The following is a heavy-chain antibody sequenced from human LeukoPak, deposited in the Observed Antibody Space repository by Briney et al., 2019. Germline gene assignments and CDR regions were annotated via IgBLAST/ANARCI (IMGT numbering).Heavy chain of an antibody. CDR1: GFTFSSYA. CDR2: IDTTGDT. J-gene: IGHJ6*03. V-gene: IGHV3-13*01. CDR3: ARDRGGGHMDV. Sequence: QTGGSLRLSCAASGFTFSSYAMSWVRQAPGKGLEWVSAIDTTGDTYYPGSVKGRFTISRENAKNSLYLQMNSLRAGDTAVYYCARDRGGGHMDVWGKGTTVTISS. D-gene: IGHD2-15*01.